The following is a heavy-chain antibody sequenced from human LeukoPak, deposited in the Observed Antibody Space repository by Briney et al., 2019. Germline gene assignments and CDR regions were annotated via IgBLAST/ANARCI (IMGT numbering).Heavy chain of an antibody. Sequence: GESLKISCKGSGHSFTSYWIGWVRQMPGKGLEWMGIIYPGDSDTRYSPSFQGQVTISADKSISTAYLQWGSLKASDTAMFYCARLVDYYDSSGYFSGYFDYWGQGTLVTVSS. CDR2: IYPGDSDT. V-gene: IGHV5-51*01. CDR3: ARLVDYYDSSGYFSGYFDY. CDR1: GHSFTSYW. J-gene: IGHJ4*02. D-gene: IGHD3-22*01.